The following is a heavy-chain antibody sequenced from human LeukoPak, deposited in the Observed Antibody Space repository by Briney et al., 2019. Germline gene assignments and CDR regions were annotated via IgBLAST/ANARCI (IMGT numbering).Heavy chain of an antibody. J-gene: IGHJ6*03. V-gene: IGHV4-59*01. CDR3: ARHLYYYYMDV. Sequence: PSETLSLTCTVSGGSISSYYWSWIRQPPGKGLEWIGYIYYSGSTNYNPSLKSRLTISVDTSKNQFSLKLSSVTAADTAVYYCARHLYYYYMDVWGKGTTVTVSS. CDR1: GGSISSYY. CDR2: IYYSGST.